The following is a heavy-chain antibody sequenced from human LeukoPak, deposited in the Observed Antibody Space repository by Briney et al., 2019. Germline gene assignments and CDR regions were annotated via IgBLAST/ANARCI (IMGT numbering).Heavy chain of an antibody. V-gene: IGHV3-33*08. CDR3: ARDYDILTGYWPFDY. J-gene: IGHJ4*02. D-gene: IGHD3-9*01. Sequence: GGSLRLSCAASGFTFSSYAMHWVRQAPGKGLEWVAVIWYDGSNKYYADSVKGRFTISRDNSKNTLYLQMNSLRAEDTAVYYCARDYDILTGYWPFDYWGQGTLVTVSS. CDR2: IWYDGSNK. CDR1: GFTFSSYA.